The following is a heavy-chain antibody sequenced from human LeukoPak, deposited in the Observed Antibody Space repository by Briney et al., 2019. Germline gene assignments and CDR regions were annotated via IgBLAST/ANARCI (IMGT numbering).Heavy chain of an antibody. V-gene: IGHV1-8*01. J-gene: IGHJ4*02. D-gene: IGHD5-12*01. CDR3: ARTKPYRLRLGFDY. CDR2: MNPNSGNT. CDR1: GYTFTSYD. Sequence: ASVKVSCKASGYTFTSYDINWVRQATGQGLEWMGWMNPNSGNTGYAQKFQGRVTMTRNTSISTAYMELSSLSSEDTAVYYCARTKPYRLRLGFDYWGQGTLVTVSS.